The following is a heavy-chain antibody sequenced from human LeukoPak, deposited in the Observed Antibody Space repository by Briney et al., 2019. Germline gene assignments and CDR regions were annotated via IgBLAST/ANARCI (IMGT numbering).Heavy chain of an antibody. CDR3: TRPNTSSWYYMDV. D-gene: IGHD6-13*01. CDR1: GFTFRSFW. Sequence: GGSLRLSCAASGFTFRSFWMPWVRQVPGKGLQWVAQINRDGTMTTYAGSVEGRFTISRDNAENTLFLQMNSLRVEDTGVYYCTRPNTSSWYYMDVWGKGTAVTVSS. V-gene: IGHV3-74*01. CDR2: INRDGTMT. J-gene: IGHJ6*03.